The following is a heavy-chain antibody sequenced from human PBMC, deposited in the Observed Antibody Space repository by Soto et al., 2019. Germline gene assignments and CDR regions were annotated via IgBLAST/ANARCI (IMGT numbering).Heavy chain of an antibody. V-gene: IGHV1-18*04. J-gene: IGHJ6*02. CDR3: ARDWGPAIYGCFTRSNYYYYGMDV. CDR1: GYTFTSYG. CDR2: ISAYNGNT. Sequence: ASVKVSCKASGYTFTSYGISWVRQAPGQGLEWMGWISAYNGNTNYAQKLQGRVTMTTDTSTSTAYMELRSLRSDDTAVYYCARDWGPAIYGCFTRSNYYYYGMDVWGQGTTVTVSS. D-gene: IGHD3-10*01.